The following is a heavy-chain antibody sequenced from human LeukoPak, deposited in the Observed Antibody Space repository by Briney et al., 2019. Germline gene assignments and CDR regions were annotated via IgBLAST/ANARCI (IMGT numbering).Heavy chain of an antibody. CDR3: ATVINNPIVATIGWGY. Sequence: ASVKVSCKVSGYTLTELSMHWVRQAPGKGLEWMGGFDPEDGETIYAQKFQGRVTMTENTSTDTAHMELSSLRSEDTAVYYCATVINNPIVATIGWGYWGQGTLVTVSS. D-gene: IGHD5-12*01. V-gene: IGHV1-24*01. J-gene: IGHJ4*02. CDR2: FDPEDGET. CDR1: GYTLTELS.